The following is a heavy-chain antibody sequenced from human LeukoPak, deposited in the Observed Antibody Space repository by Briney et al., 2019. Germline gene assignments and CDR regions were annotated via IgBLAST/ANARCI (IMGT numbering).Heavy chain of an antibody. J-gene: IGHJ4*02. CDR1: GGSISSYY. Sequence: SETLSLTCTVSGGSISSYYWSWIRQPPGKGLEWIGYIYYSGSTNYNPSLKSRVTISVDTSKNQFSLKLSSVTAADTAVYYCARASPYYDFWSGYSGDYWGQGTLVTVSS. D-gene: IGHD3-3*01. V-gene: IGHV4-59*01. CDR3: ARASPYYDFWSGYSGDY. CDR2: IYYSGST.